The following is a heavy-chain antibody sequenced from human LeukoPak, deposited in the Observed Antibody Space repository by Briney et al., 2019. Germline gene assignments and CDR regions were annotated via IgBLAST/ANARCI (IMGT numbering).Heavy chain of an antibody. Sequence: GGSLRLSCGASGFTFSRYAMSWVRQAPGKGLEWVSGMSGSGGSTHYADSVKGRFTISRDNSRNTLYLQMNSLRAEDTAVYYCAKAMAERAYSYADPLAYWGQGTLVTVSS. D-gene: IGHD5-18*01. CDR3: AKAMAERAYSYADPLAY. CDR1: GFTFSRYA. CDR2: MSGSGGST. V-gene: IGHV3-23*01. J-gene: IGHJ4*02.